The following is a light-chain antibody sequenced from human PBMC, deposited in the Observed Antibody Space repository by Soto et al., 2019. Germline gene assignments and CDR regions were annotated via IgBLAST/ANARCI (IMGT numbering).Light chain of an antibody. V-gene: IGLV1-40*01. J-gene: IGLJ3*02. CDR2: ANT. CDR3: QSYDNSLSAWV. Sequence: QSVLTQPPSVSGAPGQRVTISCTGSSPNIGAVFDVHWYQQLPGTAPKLLIYANTNRPSGVPDRFSGSKSGTSASLAITGLQAEDEADYYCQSYDNSLSAWVFGGGTKLTVL. CDR1: SPNIGAVFD.